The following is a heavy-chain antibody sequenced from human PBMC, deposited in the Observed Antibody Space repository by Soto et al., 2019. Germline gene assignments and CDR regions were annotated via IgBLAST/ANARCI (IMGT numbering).Heavy chain of an antibody. D-gene: IGHD2-15*01. CDR1: GFTFSDHY. J-gene: IGHJ4*02. Sequence: VQLVESGGGLVQPGGSLRLSCAGSGFTFSDHYMDWVRQAPGKGLEWVGRSRNKTKGYTTEYAASVKGRFTMSRDESKSSLYLQMSSLKIEDTAVYYCARVIVVVAGTTHHYYFDYWGQGTLVTVSS. CDR3: ARVIVVVAGTTHHYYFDY. V-gene: IGHV3-72*01. CDR2: SRNKTKGYTT.